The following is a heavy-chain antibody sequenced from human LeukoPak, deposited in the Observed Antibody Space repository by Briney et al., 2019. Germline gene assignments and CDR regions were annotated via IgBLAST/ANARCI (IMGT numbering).Heavy chain of an antibody. D-gene: IGHD3-10*01. CDR2: ISAYNGNT. Sequence: ASVKVSCKASGYTFTSYVISWVRQAPGQGLEWMGWISAYNGNTNYAQKLQGRVTMTTDTSTSTAYMELRSLRSDDTAVYYCARFLGSGSYYNADYYYYYMDVWGKGTTVTISS. CDR3: ARFLGSGSYYNADYYYYYMDV. J-gene: IGHJ6*03. V-gene: IGHV1-18*01. CDR1: GYTFTSYV.